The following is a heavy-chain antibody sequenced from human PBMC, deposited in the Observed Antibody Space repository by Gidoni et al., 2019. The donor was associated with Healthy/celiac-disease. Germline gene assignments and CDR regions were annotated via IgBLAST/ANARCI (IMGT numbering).Heavy chain of an antibody. D-gene: IGHD3-9*01. Sequence: VQLVESGGGVFQPGRSLRLSCAASGFTFSRYGMHWVRQAPGKGLEWVAVISYDGSNKYYADSVKGRFTISRDNSKNTLYLKMNSLRAEDTAVYYCAKAQRYFDWLSHFDYWGQGTLVTVSS. V-gene: IGHV3-30*18. CDR2: ISYDGSNK. J-gene: IGHJ4*02. CDR1: GFTFSRYG. CDR3: AKAQRYFDWLSHFDY.